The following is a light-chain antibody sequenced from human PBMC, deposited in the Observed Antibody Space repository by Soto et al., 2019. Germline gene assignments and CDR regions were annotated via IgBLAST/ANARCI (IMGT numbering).Light chain of an antibody. V-gene: IGKV2-28*01. J-gene: IGKJ5*01. Sequence: DIVLTQSPLSLVVTAGEPASISCRSSQSLLFNNEYNYLVWYLQKPGQSTQLLMYLGSNGARRAPAWFSGTGGGTFFTMKISRVEAEVVVVYYRQRYYRITITFGQGTRLEIK. CDR3: QRYYRITIT. CDR1: QSLLFNNEYNY. CDR2: LGS.